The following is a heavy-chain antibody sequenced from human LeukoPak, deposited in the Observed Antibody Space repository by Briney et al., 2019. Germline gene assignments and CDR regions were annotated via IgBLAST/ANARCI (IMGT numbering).Heavy chain of an antibody. V-gene: IGHV4-59*08. CDR3: ARQRTSYGLDYFDY. J-gene: IGHJ4*02. D-gene: IGHD5-18*01. CDR2: IYYSGST. Sequence: PSETLSLTCTVSGGSISSYYWSWIRQPPGKGLEWIGYIYYSGSTNYNPSLKSRVTISVDTSKNQFSLRLTSVTAADTAVYYCARQRTSYGLDYFDYWGQGTLVTVSS. CDR1: GGSISSYY.